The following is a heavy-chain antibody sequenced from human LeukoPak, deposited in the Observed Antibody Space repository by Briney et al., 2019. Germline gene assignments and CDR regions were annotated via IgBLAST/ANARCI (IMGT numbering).Heavy chain of an antibody. CDR1: GGSISSYY. CDR2: IYYSGST. J-gene: IGHJ4*02. Sequence: SETLSLTCTVSGGSISSYYWSWIRQPPGKGLEWIGYIYYSGSTNYNPSLKSRVTISVDTSENQFSLKLSSVTAADTAVYYCARGPGPSREKYENWGQGTLVTVSS. D-gene: IGHD1-14*01. CDR3: ARGPGPSREKYEN. V-gene: IGHV4-59*01.